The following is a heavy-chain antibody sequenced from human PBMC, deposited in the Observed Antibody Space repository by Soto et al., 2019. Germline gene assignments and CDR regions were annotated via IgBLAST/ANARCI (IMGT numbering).Heavy chain of an antibody. V-gene: IGHV1-2*04. J-gene: IGHJ6*02. D-gene: IGHD4-17*01. Sequence: ASVKVSCKASGYTFTGYYMHWVRQAPGQGLEWMGWINPNSGGTNYAQKFQGWVTMTRDTSISTAYMELSRLRSDDTAVYYCARDLAYGGNSYYYYGMDVWGQGTTVTV. CDR2: INPNSGGT. CDR1: GYTFTGYY. CDR3: ARDLAYGGNSYYYYGMDV.